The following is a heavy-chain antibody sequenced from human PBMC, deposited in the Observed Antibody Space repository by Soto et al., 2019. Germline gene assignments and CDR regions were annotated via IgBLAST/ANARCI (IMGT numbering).Heavy chain of an antibody. V-gene: IGHV3-21*01. CDR1: GFTFSSYA. Sequence: EVQLVESGGGLVKPGGSLRLSCAASGFTFSSYAMNWVRQAPGKGLEWVSSISSSNSYIYYADSVKGRFTISRDNAMNSLYLQMNSLRAEDTAVYYWARDVPAFYGSGSRNWFDPWGQGTLVTVSS. CDR2: ISSSNSYI. D-gene: IGHD3-10*01. CDR3: ARDVPAFYGSGSRNWFDP. J-gene: IGHJ5*02.